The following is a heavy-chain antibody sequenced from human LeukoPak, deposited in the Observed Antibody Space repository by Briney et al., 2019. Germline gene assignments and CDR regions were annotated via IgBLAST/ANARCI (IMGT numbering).Heavy chain of an antibody. Sequence: EASVKVSRKASGYTFTSYGISWVRQAPGQGLEWMGWISAYNGNTNYAQKLQGRVTMTTDTSTSTAYMELRSLRSDDTAVYYCARDVVVPAAILRFDPWGQGTLVTVSS. J-gene: IGHJ5*02. V-gene: IGHV1-18*01. CDR2: ISAYNGNT. CDR1: GYTFTSYG. D-gene: IGHD2-2*02. CDR3: ARDVVVPAAILRFDP.